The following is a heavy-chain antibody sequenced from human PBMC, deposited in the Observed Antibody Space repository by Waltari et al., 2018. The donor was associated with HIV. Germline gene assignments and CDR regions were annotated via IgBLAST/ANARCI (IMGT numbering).Heavy chain of an antibody. Sequence: QLQLQESGPGLVKPSETLSLTCPVSGGSISSSRYYWGWIRPHPGKGLEWIGSIYYSGSTYYNPSLKSRVTISVDTSKNQFSLKLSSVTAADTAVYYCASFGIVQLWLGGYFDYWGQGTLVTVSS. D-gene: IGHD5-18*01. V-gene: IGHV4-39*01. CDR1: GGSISSSRYY. CDR2: IYYSGST. CDR3: ASFGIVQLWLGGYFDY. J-gene: IGHJ4*02.